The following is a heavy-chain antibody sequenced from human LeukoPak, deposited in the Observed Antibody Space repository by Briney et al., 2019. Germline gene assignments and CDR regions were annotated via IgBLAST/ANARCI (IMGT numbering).Heavy chain of an antibody. V-gene: IGHV1-69*13. CDR3: ARAGDGYYDSSGYYY. Sequence: SVKVSCKASGYTFTSYDINWVRQATGQGLEWMGGIVPIFGTANYAQKFQGRVTITADESTSTAYMELSSLRSEDTAVYYCARAGDGYYDSSGYYYWGQGTLVTVSS. CDR2: IVPIFGTA. D-gene: IGHD3-22*01. CDR1: GYTFTSYD. J-gene: IGHJ4*02.